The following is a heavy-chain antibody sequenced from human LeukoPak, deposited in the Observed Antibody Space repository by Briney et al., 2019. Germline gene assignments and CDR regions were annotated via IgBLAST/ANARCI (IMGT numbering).Heavy chain of an antibody. CDR2: IIPIFGTA. D-gene: IGHD3-10*01. V-gene: IGHV1-69*06. Sequence: GSSVKVSCKASGGTFSSYAISWVRQAPGQGLEWMGGIIPIFGTANYAQKFQGRVTITADKSTSTAYMELSSLRSEDTAVYYCARDRRREVRGVIGYWGQGTLVTVSS. CDR1: GGTFSSYA. CDR3: ARDRRREVRGVIGY. J-gene: IGHJ4*02.